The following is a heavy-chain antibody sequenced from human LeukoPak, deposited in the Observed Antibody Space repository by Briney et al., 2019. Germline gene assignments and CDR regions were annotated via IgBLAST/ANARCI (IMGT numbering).Heavy chain of an antibody. D-gene: IGHD1-26*01. CDR2: TSSSGSSR. CDR3: ARALGNQLGHSRSKSAPNDY. V-gene: IGHV3-11*04. J-gene: IGHJ4*01. Sequence: TGGSLRLSCAASGFSFSDYYMSWIRQAPGKGLEWVSYTSSSGSSRHYADSVKGRFTISRDNAKNSLYLQMNSLRADDTAVYYCARALGNQLGHSRSKSAPNDYWGQGTLVTVSS. CDR1: GFSFSDYY.